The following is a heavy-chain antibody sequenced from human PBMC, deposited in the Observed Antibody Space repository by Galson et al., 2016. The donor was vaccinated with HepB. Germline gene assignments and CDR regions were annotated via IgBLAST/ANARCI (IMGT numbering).Heavy chain of an antibody. CDR1: RFTFTSSA. J-gene: IGHJ6*02. D-gene: IGHD3-22*01. Sequence: SVKVSCKASRFTFTSSAVQWVRQARGQRLEWIGWIFVGSGNTKYAQKFQERVTITRDMSTSTASMELNSLRFEDTAVYYCAAERDVPTNYYDISGSYGMDVWGQGTTVTVSS. CDR2: IFVGSGNT. V-gene: IGHV1-58*01. CDR3: AAERDVPTNYYDISGSYGMDV.